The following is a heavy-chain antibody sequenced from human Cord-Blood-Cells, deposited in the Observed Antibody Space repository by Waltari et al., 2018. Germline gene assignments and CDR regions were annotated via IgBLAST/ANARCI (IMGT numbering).Heavy chain of an antibody. D-gene: IGHD1-1*01. CDR3: ARVRGSPVHAFDI. Sequence: QEQLVQSGAEVKKPGASVKVSCQASGYTFTRYYINWVRQASGQGLEWMGWINPISSNTGYAQKFQGRVTITRNTSISTAYMELSSLRSEDTAVYYCARVRGSPVHAFDIWGQGTMVTVSS. CDR2: INPISSNT. CDR1: GYTFTRYY. J-gene: IGHJ3*02. V-gene: IGHV1-8*03.